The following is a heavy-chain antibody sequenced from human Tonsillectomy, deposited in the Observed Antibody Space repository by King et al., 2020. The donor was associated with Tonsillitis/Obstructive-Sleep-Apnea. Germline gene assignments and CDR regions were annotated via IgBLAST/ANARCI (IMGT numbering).Heavy chain of an antibody. D-gene: IGHD3-22*01. CDR3: AGYYDSSGYSLGAFDI. CDR2: IYPGDSDT. V-gene: IGHV5-51*01. CDR1: GYSFTTYW. Sequence: VQLVESGAEVKKPGASLKISCKGSGYSFTTYWIAWVRQMPGKGLEWMGIIYPGDSDTRYSPSFQGQVTISADKSISTAYLQWSSLKASDTAMYYCAGYYDSSGYSLGAFDIWGQGTVVTVSS. J-gene: IGHJ3*02.